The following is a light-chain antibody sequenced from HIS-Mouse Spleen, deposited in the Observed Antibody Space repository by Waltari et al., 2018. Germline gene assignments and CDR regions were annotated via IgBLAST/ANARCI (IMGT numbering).Light chain of an antibody. Sequence: QSALTQPASVSGSPGQSITISCTGTSSDVGGYNYVSWYQQHPGKAPKLMIYEVSKPPSGFSNPFSGSKSGNTASLTISGLQAEDEADYYCSSYTSSSTLVFGGGTKLTVL. V-gene: IGLV2-14*01. CDR3: SSYTSSSTLV. CDR2: EVS. J-gene: IGLJ2*01. CDR1: SSDVGGYNY.